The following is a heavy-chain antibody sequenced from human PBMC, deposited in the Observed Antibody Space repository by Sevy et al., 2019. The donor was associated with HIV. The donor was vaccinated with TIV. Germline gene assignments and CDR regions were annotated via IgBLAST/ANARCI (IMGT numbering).Heavy chain of an antibody. D-gene: IGHD6-13*01. CDR2: ISYDGSIK. CDR1: RFTFSGYA. Sequence: GGSLRLSCAASRFTFSGYAMHWVRQAPGQGLKWVAAISYDGSIKYYADSVKGRFTTSRANSKNTLYLQMNSLRAEDTAVYYCAKDPGYSSDWYALAFYFDYWGQGTLVTVSS. J-gene: IGHJ4*02. CDR3: AKDPGYSSDWYALAFYFDY. V-gene: IGHV3-30*18.